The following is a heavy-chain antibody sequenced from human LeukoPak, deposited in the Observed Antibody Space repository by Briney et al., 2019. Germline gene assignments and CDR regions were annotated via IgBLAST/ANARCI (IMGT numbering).Heavy chain of an antibody. V-gene: IGHV3-21*01. CDR3: ARDPVRGALDGFDI. CDR2: ISSTGTYM. CDR1: GFTFSSYS. J-gene: IGHJ3*02. D-gene: IGHD3-10*01. Sequence: PGGSLRLSCAASGFTFSSYSMNWVRQAPGKGLEWVSSISSTGTYMYYADSVKGRFTISRDNAKNSLYLQMNSLRAEDTAVYYCARDPVRGALDGFDIWGQGTMVTVSS.